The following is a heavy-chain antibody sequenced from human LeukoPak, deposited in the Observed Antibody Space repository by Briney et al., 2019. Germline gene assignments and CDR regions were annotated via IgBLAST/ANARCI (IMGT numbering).Heavy chain of an antibody. CDR2: IYTRGST. CDR1: GGSINNYY. V-gene: IGHV4-4*07. CDR3: ARGRYCSADICSGGDAFDI. J-gene: IGHJ3*02. Sequence: PSETLSLTCTVSGGSINNYYWSWIRQPAGKGLEWVGRIYTRGSTNYNPSLKSRVTMSVDTSKNQFSLKLSSVTAADTAVYYCARGRYCSADICSGGDAFDIWGQGTMVSVSS. D-gene: IGHD2-15*01.